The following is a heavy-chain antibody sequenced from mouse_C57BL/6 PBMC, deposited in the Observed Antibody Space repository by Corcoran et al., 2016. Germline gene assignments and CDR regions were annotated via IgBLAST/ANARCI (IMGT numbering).Heavy chain of an antibody. CDR1: GYAFSSYW. J-gene: IGHJ4*01. V-gene: IGHV1-80*01. Sequence: QVQLQQSGAELVKPGASVKISCKASGYAFSSYWMNWVKQRPGKGLEWIGQIYPGDGDTNYNGKFKGKATLTADKSSSTVYMQLSSLTSEDSAVYFCARWGLLSPSMDYWGQGTSVTVSS. CDR2: IYPGDGDT. CDR3: ARWGLLSPSMDY. D-gene: IGHD2-1*01.